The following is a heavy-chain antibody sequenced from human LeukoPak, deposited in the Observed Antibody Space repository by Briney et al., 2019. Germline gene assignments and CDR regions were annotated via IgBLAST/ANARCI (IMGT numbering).Heavy chain of an antibody. CDR3: ARGYGDFRVEGRYFHS. D-gene: IGHD4-17*01. CDR2: IYHSGST. Sequence: KTSETLSLTCTVSGYSISSGYYWGWIRQPPGKGLEWIGSIYHSGSTYYNPSLKSRVTISVDTSKNQFSLKLSSVTAADTAVYYCARGYGDFRVEGRYFHSWGQGTLVTVSS. CDR1: GYSISSGYY. J-gene: IGHJ4*02. V-gene: IGHV4-38-2*02.